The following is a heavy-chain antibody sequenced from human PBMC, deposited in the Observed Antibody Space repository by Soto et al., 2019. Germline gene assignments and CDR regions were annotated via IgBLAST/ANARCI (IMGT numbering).Heavy chain of an antibody. CDR2: INHSGST. Sequence: SETLSLTCAVYGGSFSGYYWSWIRQPPGKGLEWIGEINHSGSTNYNPSLKSRVTISVDTSKNQFSLKLSSVTAADTAVYYCARGKWELLHNWFDPWGQGTLVTSPQ. CDR1: GGSFSGYY. CDR3: ARGKWELLHNWFDP. J-gene: IGHJ5*02. V-gene: IGHV4-34*01. D-gene: IGHD1-26*01.